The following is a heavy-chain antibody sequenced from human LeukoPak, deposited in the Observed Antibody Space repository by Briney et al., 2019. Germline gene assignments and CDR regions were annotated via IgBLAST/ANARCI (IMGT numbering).Heavy chain of an antibody. CDR1: GYTFTSYA. CDR3: VRAYGDYDLMYYYFDY. CDR2: INTNTGNP. V-gene: IGHV7-4-1*02. D-gene: IGHD4-17*01. J-gene: IGHJ4*02. Sequence: AXVKVSCKASGYTFTSYAMNWVRQAPGQGLEWMGWINTNTGNPTYAQGFTGRFVFSLDTSVSTAYLQISSLKAEDTAVYYCVRAYGDYDLMYYYFDYWGQGTLVTVSS.